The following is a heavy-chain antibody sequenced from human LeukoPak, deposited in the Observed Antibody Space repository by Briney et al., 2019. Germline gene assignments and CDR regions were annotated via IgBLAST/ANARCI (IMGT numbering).Heavy chain of an antibody. Sequence: SETLSLTCAVSGGSISSGGYSWTWIRQPPGKGLEWIGYIYHSGTTYYNPSLKSRLTISVDTSKNHFSLKLSSVTAADTAVYYCARLRVSRSYLYYFDYWGQGTLVTVFS. CDR3: ARLRVSRSYLYYFDY. CDR1: GGSISSGGYS. CDR2: IYHSGTT. D-gene: IGHD1-26*01. V-gene: IGHV4-30-2*01. J-gene: IGHJ4*02.